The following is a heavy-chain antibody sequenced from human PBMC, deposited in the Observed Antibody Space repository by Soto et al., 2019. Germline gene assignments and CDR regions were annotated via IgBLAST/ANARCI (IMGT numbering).Heavy chain of an antibody. CDR1: GGSFSGYY. Sequence: QVQLQQWGAGLLKPSETLPLTCAVYGGSFSGYYWSWIRQPPGKGLEWIGEINHSGSTNYNPSLKSRVTISVDTSKNQFSLKLSSVTAADTAVYYCASTVTTLYYYYGMDVWGQGTTVTVSS. V-gene: IGHV4-34*01. CDR2: INHSGST. D-gene: IGHD4-4*01. CDR3: ASTVTTLYYYYGMDV. J-gene: IGHJ6*02.